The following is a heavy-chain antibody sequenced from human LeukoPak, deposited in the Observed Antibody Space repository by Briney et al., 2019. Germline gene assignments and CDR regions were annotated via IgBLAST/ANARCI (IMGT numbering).Heavy chain of an antibody. Sequence: PSETLSLTCAVSGYSISSGYYWGWIRQPPGKGLEWIGSIYHSGSTYYNPSLKSRVTISVDTSKNQFSLKLSSVTAADTAVYYCATPNLLYGDDEAPPFDYWGQGTLVTVSS. CDR1: GYSISSGYY. CDR2: IYHSGST. V-gene: IGHV4-38-2*01. J-gene: IGHJ4*02. D-gene: IGHD2-2*02. CDR3: ATPNLLYGDDEAPPFDY.